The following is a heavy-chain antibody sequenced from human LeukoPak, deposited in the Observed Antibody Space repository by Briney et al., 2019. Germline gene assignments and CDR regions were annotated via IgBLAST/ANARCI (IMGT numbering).Heavy chain of an antibody. CDR3: ASRYDSSVVGMDV. Sequence: PSDTLSLTCAVYGGSFSGYYWSWIRQPPGKGLEWIGEINHSGSTNYNPSLKSRVTISVDTSKNQFSLKLSSVTAADTAVYYCASRYDSSVVGMDVWGQGTTVTVSS. CDR2: INHSGST. D-gene: IGHD3-22*01. J-gene: IGHJ6*02. CDR1: GGSFSGYY. V-gene: IGHV4-34*01.